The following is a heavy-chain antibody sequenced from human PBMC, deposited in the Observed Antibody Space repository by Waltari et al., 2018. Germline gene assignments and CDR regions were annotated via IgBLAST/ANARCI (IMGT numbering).Heavy chain of an antibody. CDR2: SNTGNGYT. D-gene: IGHD1-26*01. Sequence: QVQLVQSGAEVKKPGASVKVSCKASGYTFSSYAMHWVRQAPGQRLEWMGWSNTGNGYTKYSQGFQGRVTITRDTSASTAYMELSSLRSEDTAVYYCARSSGSYSMDVWGQGTTVTVAS. J-gene: IGHJ6*03. CDR3: ARSSGSYSMDV. V-gene: IGHV1-3*02. CDR1: GYTFSSYA.